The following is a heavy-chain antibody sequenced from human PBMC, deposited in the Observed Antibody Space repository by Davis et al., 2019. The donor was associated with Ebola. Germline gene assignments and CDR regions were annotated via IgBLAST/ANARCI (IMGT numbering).Heavy chain of an antibody. Sequence: GGSLRLSCAASGFNFRSYGMHWVRQAPGKGLEWVSGISWNSGSIGYAVSVKGRFTISRDNAKNSLYLQMNSLRAEDTALYYCAKDPYYSSSWHWGWFDPWGQGTLVTVSS. D-gene: IGHD6-13*01. CDR1: GFNFRSYG. V-gene: IGHV3-9*01. CDR3: AKDPYYSSSWHWGWFDP. J-gene: IGHJ5*02. CDR2: ISWNSGSI.